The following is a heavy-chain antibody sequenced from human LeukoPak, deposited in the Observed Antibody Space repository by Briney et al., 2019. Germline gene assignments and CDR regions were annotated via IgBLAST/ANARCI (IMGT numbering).Heavy chain of an antibody. Sequence: KPSETLSLTCTVSGGSISSYYWSWIRQPPGKGLEWIGYIYYSGSTNYNPSLKSRVTISVDTSKNQFSLKLSSVGAADTAVYYCARSTPSPYYYGSGQGFDPWGQGTLVTVSS. D-gene: IGHD3-10*01. CDR1: GGSISSYY. J-gene: IGHJ5*02. CDR2: IYYSGST. V-gene: IGHV4-59*01. CDR3: ARSTPSPYYYGSGQGFDP.